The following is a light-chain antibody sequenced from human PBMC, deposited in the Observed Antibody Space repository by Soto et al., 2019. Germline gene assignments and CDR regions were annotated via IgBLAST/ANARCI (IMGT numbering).Light chain of an antibody. Sequence: QAVVTQSPSVSGAPGQRVTISCTGSSSNIGAGYDVHWYQQLPGTAPKLLIFGNNNRPSGVPERFSGSRSGTSASLAITGLQAEDDADYYCQSYDSSLSGSSVFGTGTKLTVL. V-gene: IGLV1-40*01. CDR2: GNN. J-gene: IGLJ1*01. CDR3: QSYDSSLSGSSV. CDR1: SSNIGAGYD.